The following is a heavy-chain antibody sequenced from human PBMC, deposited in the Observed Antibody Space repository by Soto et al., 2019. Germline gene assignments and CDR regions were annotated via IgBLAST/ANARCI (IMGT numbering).Heavy chain of an antibody. CDR1: GYTFTSYY. Sequence: QVQLVQSGAEVKKPGASVKVSCKASGYTFTSYYMHWVRQAPGQGLEWVGIINPSGGSTSYAQKFQDRVTMTRDTSTSTVYMELSSLRSEDTAVYYCASLSYSSPTDYWGQGTLVTVSS. CDR3: ASLSYSSPTDY. D-gene: IGHD6-19*01. J-gene: IGHJ4*02. V-gene: IGHV1-46*03. CDR2: INPSGGST.